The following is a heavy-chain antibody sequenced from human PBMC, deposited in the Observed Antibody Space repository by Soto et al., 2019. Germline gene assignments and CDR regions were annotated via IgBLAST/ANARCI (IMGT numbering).Heavy chain of an antibody. CDR3: ARDKARLPLGGNYGSAMDV. CDR2: LIPIFPTP. Sequence: QVQLVQSGAEVKKPGSSVTVSCKASGGTFGSSAISWVRQAPGQGLAWMGGLIPIFPTPDHAQKLQGRVTITAGEATSTASMELTSLRSEDTAVYYCARDKARLPLGGNYGSAMDVWGQGTTVTVS. D-gene: IGHD6-25*01. CDR1: GGTFGSSA. J-gene: IGHJ6*02. V-gene: IGHV1-69*12.